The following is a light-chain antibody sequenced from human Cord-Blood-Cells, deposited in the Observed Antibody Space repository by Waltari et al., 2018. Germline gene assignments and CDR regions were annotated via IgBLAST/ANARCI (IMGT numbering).Light chain of an antibody. CDR1: SSDVGGYNY. J-gene: IGLJ1*01. CDR3: SSYTSSSTYV. Sequence: QSALTQPASVSGSPGQSLPISCTGTSSDVGGYNYVSWYQQHPGKAPNLMIYDVSNRPSGVSNRFSGSKSGNTASLTISGLQAEDEADYYCSSYTSSSTYVFGTGTKVTVL. V-gene: IGLV2-14*01. CDR2: DVS.